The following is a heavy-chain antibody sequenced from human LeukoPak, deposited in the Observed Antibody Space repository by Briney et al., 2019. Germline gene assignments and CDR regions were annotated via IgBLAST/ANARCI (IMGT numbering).Heavy chain of an antibody. V-gene: IGHV1-2*02. CDR1: GYTFTGYY. D-gene: IGHD3-22*01. Sequence: GASVKVSCKASGYTFTGYYMHWVRQAPGQGLEWMGWINPNSGGTNYAQKFQGRVTMTRDTSISTAYMELSRLRSDDTAVYYCARAVNEEYYYDSSGYYHAFDIWGQGTMVTVSS. J-gene: IGHJ3*02. CDR2: INPNSGGT. CDR3: ARAVNEEYYYDSSGYYHAFDI.